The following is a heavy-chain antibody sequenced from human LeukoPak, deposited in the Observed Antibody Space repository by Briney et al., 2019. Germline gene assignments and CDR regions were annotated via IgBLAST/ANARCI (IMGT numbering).Heavy chain of an antibody. V-gene: IGHV3-66*01. CDR2: IYTCGST. CDR3: AGACCGGDCYSGSWYFDY. CDR1: GFTVSSNY. D-gene: IGHD2-21*01. J-gene: IGHJ4*02. Sequence: AGSLTLSCPASGFTVSSNYMSWVRQAPGKGLEWVACIYTCGSTYYAEDVKGRFTISRDNSKNTLYLQMNSLRAEDTAVYYCAGACCGGDCYSGSWYFDYWGQGTLVTVSS.